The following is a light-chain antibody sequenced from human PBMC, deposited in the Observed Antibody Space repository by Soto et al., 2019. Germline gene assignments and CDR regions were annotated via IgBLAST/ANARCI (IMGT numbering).Light chain of an antibody. CDR2: SNN. CDR1: SSNIGRHT. Sequence: QSVLTQPPSASATPGQRVTIPCSGGSSNIGRHTVNWYQQLPGTAPKLLIHSNNLRPSGVPDRFSASKSGTSASLTISGLQYDDDSDYYCATWDDKLNGPIFGGGTKLTVL. CDR3: ATWDDKLNGPI. J-gene: IGLJ2*01. V-gene: IGLV1-44*01.